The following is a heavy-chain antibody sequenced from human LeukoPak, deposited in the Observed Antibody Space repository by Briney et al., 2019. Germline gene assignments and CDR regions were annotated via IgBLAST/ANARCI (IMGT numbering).Heavy chain of an antibody. Sequence: HPGGSLRLSCAASGFIVNTNYMTWVRQAPGRGLEWVSFIYADGNTYYADSVKGRFTISRDISKNAVYLQMNSLRAEDTAVYYCARDSYGDANFDSWGQGTLVTVSS. CDR3: ARDSYGDANFDS. J-gene: IGHJ4*02. CDR2: IYADGNT. CDR1: GFIVNTNY. V-gene: IGHV3-53*01. D-gene: IGHD4-17*01.